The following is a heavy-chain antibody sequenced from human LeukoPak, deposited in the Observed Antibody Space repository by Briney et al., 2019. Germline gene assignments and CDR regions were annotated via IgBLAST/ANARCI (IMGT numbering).Heavy chain of an antibody. J-gene: IGHJ4*02. Sequence: SETLSLTCTVSGGSISSHYWSWIRQPPGKGLEWIGYIYYSGSTNYNPSLKSRVTISVDTSKNQFSLKLSSVTAADTAVYYCARDCDSLPRPYCFDYWGQGTLVTVSS. CDR1: GGSISSHY. CDR3: ARDCDSLPRPYCFDY. CDR2: IYYSGST. V-gene: IGHV4-59*11. D-gene: IGHD2-21*01.